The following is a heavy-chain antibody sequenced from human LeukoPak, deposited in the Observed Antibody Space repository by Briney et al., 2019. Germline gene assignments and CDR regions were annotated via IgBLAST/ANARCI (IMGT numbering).Heavy chain of an antibody. CDR1: GGTFSSYA. CDR2: IIPIFGTA. D-gene: IGHD3-22*01. CDR3: AREPRYYYDSSGYYYFDY. Sequence: SVKVSCKASGGTFSSYAISWVRQAPGQGLERMGRIIPIFGTANYAQKFQGRVTITTDESTSTAYMELSSLRSEDTAVYYCAREPRYYYDSSGYYYFDYWGQGTLVTVSS. V-gene: IGHV1-69*05. J-gene: IGHJ4*02.